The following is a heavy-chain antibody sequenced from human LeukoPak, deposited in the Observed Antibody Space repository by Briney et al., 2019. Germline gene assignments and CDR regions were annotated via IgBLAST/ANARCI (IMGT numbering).Heavy chain of an antibody. D-gene: IGHD3-10*01. CDR3: ARDYLGSSDY. CDR1: GFTFSSYG. CDR2: IYSGGST. V-gene: IGHV3-66*01. J-gene: IGHJ4*02. Sequence: GGSLRLSCAASGFTFSSYGMHWVRQAPGKGLEWVSVIYSGGSTYYADSVKGRFTISRDNSKNTLYLQMNSLRAEDTAVYYCARDYLGSSDYWGQGTLVTVSS.